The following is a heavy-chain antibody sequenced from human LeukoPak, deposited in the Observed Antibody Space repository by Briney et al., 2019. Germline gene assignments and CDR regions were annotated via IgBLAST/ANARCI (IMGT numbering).Heavy chain of an antibody. D-gene: IGHD3-22*01. Sequence: PGGSLRLSCAASGFTFGSYAMHWVRQAPGKGLEWVAVISYDGSNKYYADSVKGRFTISRDNSKNTLYLQMNSLRAEDTAVYYCARDSRSPQYYYDSSGYSPTDYWGQGTLVTVSS. CDR3: ARDSRSPQYYYDSSGYSPTDY. CDR2: ISYDGSNK. V-gene: IGHV3-30-3*01. CDR1: GFTFGSYA. J-gene: IGHJ4*02.